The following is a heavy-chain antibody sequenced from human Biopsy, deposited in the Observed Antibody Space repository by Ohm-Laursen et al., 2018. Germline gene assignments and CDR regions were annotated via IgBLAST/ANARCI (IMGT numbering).Heavy chain of an antibody. Sequence: SSVKVSCKTSSYTFTDYNIHWMRQAPGQGLEWLGYINRKTGATNYAQKFQGTVTMTRDTSISTAYLALGSLRSADTTIYYCARDPLNGHKHFDYWGQGSLVTVSS. V-gene: IGHV1-2*02. J-gene: IGHJ4*02. D-gene: IGHD2-8*01. CDR2: INRKTGAT. CDR3: ARDPLNGHKHFDY. CDR1: SYTFTDYN.